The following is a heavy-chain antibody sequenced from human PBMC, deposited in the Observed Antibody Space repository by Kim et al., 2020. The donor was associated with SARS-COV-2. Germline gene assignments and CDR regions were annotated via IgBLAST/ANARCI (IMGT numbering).Heavy chain of an antibody. CDR2: IGWNCGVT. CDR1: GFTFGDYA. V-gene: IGHV3-9*01. D-gene: IGHD3-10*01. CDR3: AKDLPTISMVRIFDC. J-gene: IGHJ4*02. Sequence: GGSLRLSCVASGFTFGDYAMHWVRQPPGKGLEWVSGIGWNCGVTGYVDSVKGRFTISRDNAKNSVYLQMNSLRAEDTALYYCAKDLPTISMVRIFDCWGQGTLVTVSS.